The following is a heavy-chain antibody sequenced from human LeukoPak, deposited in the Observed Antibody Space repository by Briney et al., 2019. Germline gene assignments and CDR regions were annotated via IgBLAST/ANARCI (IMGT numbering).Heavy chain of an antibody. D-gene: IGHD3-22*01. J-gene: IGHJ4*02. CDR3: ATAHYYDSSGLVDY. CDR1: GFTVSSNY. V-gene: IGHV3-53*01. Sequence: PGGSLRLSCAASGFTVSSNYMSWVRQAPGKGLEWVSVIYSGGSTYYADSVKGRFTISRDNSKNTLYLQMNSLRAEDTAVYYCATAHYYDSSGLVDYWGQGTLVTVSS. CDR2: IYSGGST.